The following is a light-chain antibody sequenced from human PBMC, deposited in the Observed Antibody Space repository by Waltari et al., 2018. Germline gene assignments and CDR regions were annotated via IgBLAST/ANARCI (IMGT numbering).Light chain of an antibody. J-gene: IGLJ2*01. V-gene: IGLV2-8*01. CDR2: EVS. CDR3: SSYAGSNNLGV. CDR1: SRDVGGYNH. Sequence: QSALTQPPSASGSPGPSVTISCTGPSRDVGGYNHASWYQQHPGKAPKPMIYEVSKRPSGVPDRFSGSKSGNTASLTVSGLQAEDEADYYCSSYAGSNNLGVFGGGTKLTVL.